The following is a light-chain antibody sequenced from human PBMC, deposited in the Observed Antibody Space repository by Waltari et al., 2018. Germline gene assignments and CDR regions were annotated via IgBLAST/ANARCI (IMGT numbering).Light chain of an antibody. CDR2: DVT. CDR1: SSDLGRFTH. CDR3: SSYIRISASWV. Sequence: QSALTQPVSVSGSPGQSITISCPGPSSDLGRFTHVSWYQHHPGKAPKLMIYDVTKRPSGVSNRSSGSGSGNTASLTISGLQSEDEAYYYCSSYIRISASWVFGGGTKLTVL. J-gene: IGLJ3*02. V-gene: IGLV2-14*03.